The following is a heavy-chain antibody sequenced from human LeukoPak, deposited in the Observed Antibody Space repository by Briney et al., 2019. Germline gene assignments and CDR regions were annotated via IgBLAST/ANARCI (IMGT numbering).Heavy chain of an antibody. Sequence: GGSLRLSCAASVFTFSDHYMDWVRQAPGKGLEWVSFITSSGSPIYYADSVKGRFTISRDNAKNSMYLQMNSLRAEDTAVYYCARDSRWVFDYWGQGTLVTVSS. CDR2: ITSSGSPI. D-gene: IGHD4-23*01. CDR3: ARDSRWVFDY. CDR1: VFTFSDHY. J-gene: IGHJ4*02. V-gene: IGHV3-11*04.